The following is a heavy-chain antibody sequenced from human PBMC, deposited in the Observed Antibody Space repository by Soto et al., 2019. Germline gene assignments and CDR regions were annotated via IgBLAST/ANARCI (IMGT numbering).Heavy chain of an antibody. CDR2: ITPTLNIA. J-gene: IGHJ4*02. CDR3: ARGYEGGSNPSSFDY. D-gene: IGHD1-26*01. V-gene: IGHV1-69*01. Sequence: QLQLVQSGAELWAPGSSVKVSCKASGGTFSSYTVICVRQAPGQGLEGMGGITPTLNIAKYAVKFQGRVTTTAEESTSKVNMHLSSLRAEDTSVYLCARGYEGGSNPSSFDYWGRGTLVAVSS. CDR1: GGTFSSYT.